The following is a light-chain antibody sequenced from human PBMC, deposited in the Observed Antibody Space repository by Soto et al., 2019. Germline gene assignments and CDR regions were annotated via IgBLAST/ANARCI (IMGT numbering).Light chain of an antibody. CDR1: SSNIGSNS. CDR2: DNN. CDR3: GAWYSSLSSFL. J-gene: IGLJ2*01. Sequence: QSVLTQPPSVSAAPGREVTISCSGSSSNIGSNSVSWYQHLPGAAPKLLIYDNNKRPSGIPDRFSGSRSGTSATLGITGLQAGDDADYYCGAWYSSLSSFLFGGGTKLTVL. V-gene: IGLV1-51*01.